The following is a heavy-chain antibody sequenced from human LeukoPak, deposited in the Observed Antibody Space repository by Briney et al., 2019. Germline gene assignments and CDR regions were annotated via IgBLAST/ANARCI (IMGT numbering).Heavy chain of an antibody. CDR1: GGSISSSSYY. D-gene: IGHD1-1*01. CDR2: IYYSGST. CDR3: ARGVHSRGTTNTRSYYYMDV. Sequence: SETLSPTCTVSGGSISSSSYYWGWIRQPPGKGLEWIGSIYYSGSTYYNPSLKSRVTISVDTSKNQFSLKLSSVTAADTAVYYCARGVHSRGTTNTRSYYYMDVWGKGTTVTVSS. J-gene: IGHJ6*03. V-gene: IGHV4-39*07.